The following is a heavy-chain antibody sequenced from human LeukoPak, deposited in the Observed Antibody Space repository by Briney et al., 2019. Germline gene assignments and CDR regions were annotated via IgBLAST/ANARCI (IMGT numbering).Heavy chain of an antibody. J-gene: IGHJ4*02. CDR1: GYTFTGYY. CDR3: ATAALGDYVPLGY. Sequence: ASVKVSCKASGYTFTGYYMHWVRQAPGQGLEWMGWINPNSGGTNYAQKFQGRVTITRDTSISTAYMELSSLRSEDTAVYYCATAALGDYVPLGYWGQGTLVTVSS. V-gene: IGHV1-2*02. D-gene: IGHD4-17*01. CDR2: INPNSGGT.